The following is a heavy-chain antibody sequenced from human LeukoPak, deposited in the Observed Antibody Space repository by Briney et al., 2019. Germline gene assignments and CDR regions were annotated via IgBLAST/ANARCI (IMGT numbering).Heavy chain of an antibody. CDR2: IYYSGST. J-gene: IGHJ4*02. Sequence: PSETLSLTCTVSGGSISSGGYYWGWIRQHPGKGLEWIGYIYYSGSTYYNPSLKSRVTISVDTSKNQFSLKLSSVTAADTAVYYCARANWGSGEFDYWGQGTLVTVSS. D-gene: IGHD7-27*01. CDR3: ARANWGSGEFDY. V-gene: IGHV4-31*03. CDR1: GGSISSGGYY.